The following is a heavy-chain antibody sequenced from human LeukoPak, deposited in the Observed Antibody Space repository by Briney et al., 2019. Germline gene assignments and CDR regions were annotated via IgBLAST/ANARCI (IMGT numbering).Heavy chain of an antibody. CDR1: GGSISSYY. J-gene: IGHJ6*02. CDR2: IYTSGST. V-gene: IGHV4-4*07. D-gene: IGHD6-6*01. Sequence: PSETLSLTCTVSGGSISSYYWSWIRQPAGKGLEWIGRIYTSGSTNYNPSLKSRVTISLDTSKNQFSLKLSSMTDADTAVYYCARRGAARRYDGMDVWGQGTTVTVSS. CDR3: ARRGAARRYDGMDV.